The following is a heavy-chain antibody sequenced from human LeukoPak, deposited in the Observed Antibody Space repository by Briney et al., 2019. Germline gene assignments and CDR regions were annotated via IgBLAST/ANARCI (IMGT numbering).Heavy chain of an antibody. V-gene: IGHV4-39*01. D-gene: IGHD6-19*01. Sequence: SETLSLTCTVSGGSVSSGSYYWGWIRQPPGKGLEWIGSIYYSGSTYYNPSLKSRVTISVDTSKNQFSLKLSSVTAADTAVYYCATLWIAVAGENWFDPWGQGTLVTVSS. CDR1: GGSVSSGSYY. CDR3: ATLWIAVAGENWFDP. J-gene: IGHJ5*02. CDR2: IYYSGST.